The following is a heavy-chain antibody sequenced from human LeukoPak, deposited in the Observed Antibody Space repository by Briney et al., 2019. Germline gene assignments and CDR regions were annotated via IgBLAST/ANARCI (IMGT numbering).Heavy chain of an antibody. D-gene: IGHD2-21*01. J-gene: IGHJ4*02. CDR1: GFTFSSFA. Sequence: AGGSLILSCAASGFTFSSFAMSWVRQAPGKGLEWVSSIYNSGGFTYYADSVQGRFTISRDNFENTLYLQMNSLRAEDTAVYFCAKRGQTHCGGESNFDCWGQGTLVTVSS. V-gene: IGHV3-23*01. CDR3: AKRGQTHCGGESNFDC. CDR2: IYNSGGFT.